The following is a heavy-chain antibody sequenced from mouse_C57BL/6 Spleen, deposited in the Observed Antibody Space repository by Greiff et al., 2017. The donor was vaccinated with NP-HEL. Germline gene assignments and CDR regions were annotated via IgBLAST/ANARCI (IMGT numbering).Heavy chain of an antibody. Sequence: QVQLQQPGAELVRPGSSVKLSCKASGFTFTSYWMDWVKQRPGQGLEWIGNIYPSDSETHYNQKFTDKATLTVDNSSSTAYMQLSSLTSEDSAVYYFASEGTGDGFAYWGQAPLVTVSA. CDR3: ASEGTGDGFAY. J-gene: IGHJ3*01. CDR1: GFTFTSYW. CDR2: IYPSDSET. V-gene: IGHV1-61*01. D-gene: IGHD2-13*01.